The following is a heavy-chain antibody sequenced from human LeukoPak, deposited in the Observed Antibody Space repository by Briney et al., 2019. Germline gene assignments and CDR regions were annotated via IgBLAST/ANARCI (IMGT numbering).Heavy chain of an antibody. V-gene: IGHV1-69*05. Sequence: SVKVSCKASGGTFSSYAISWVRQAPGQGLEWMGRIIPIFGTANYAQKFQGRVTITTDEYTSTAYMEMSSLRSEDTAVYYCAREINYYDSSGYIWGATRFDPWGQGTLVTVSS. J-gene: IGHJ5*02. CDR3: AREINYYDSSGYIWGATRFDP. CDR2: IIPIFGTA. CDR1: GGTFSSYA. D-gene: IGHD3-22*01.